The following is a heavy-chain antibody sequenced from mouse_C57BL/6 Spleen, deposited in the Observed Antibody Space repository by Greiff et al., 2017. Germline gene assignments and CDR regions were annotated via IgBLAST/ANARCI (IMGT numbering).Heavy chain of an antibody. D-gene: IGHD3-2*02. CDR2: IYPGSGST. Sequence: QVQLQQPGAELVQPGASVKMSCKASGYTFTSYWITWVKQRPGPGLEWIGDIYPGSGSTNYNEKFKSKATLTVDTSSSTAYMQLSSLTSEDSAVYYCARSDSSGYAWFAYWGQGTLVTVSA. J-gene: IGHJ3*01. CDR3: ARSDSSGYAWFAY. CDR1: GYTFTSYW. V-gene: IGHV1-55*01.